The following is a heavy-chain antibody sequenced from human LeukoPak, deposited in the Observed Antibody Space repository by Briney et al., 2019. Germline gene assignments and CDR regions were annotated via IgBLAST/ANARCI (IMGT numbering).Heavy chain of an antibody. V-gene: IGHV3-7*01. D-gene: IGHD3-22*01. J-gene: IGHJ3*02. CDR1: GIIFSDIW. CDR2: ISPDGSLK. Sequence: GGSLRLSCGASGIIFSDIWVTWVRQAPGKGLEWVATISPDGSLKNYVDSVKGRFTISRDNAKNSVYMELNSVRAEDTAVYFCARADSSGYYLVGGFDIWGQGTIVTVSS. CDR3: ARADSSGYYLVGGFDI.